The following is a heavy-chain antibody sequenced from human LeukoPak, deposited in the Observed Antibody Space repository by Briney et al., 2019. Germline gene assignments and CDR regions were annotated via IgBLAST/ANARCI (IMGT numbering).Heavy chain of an antibody. V-gene: IGHV3-7*03. Sequence: PGGSLRLSCAASGFTFNSYWMSWVRQAPGKGLEWVANIKQDGSEKYYVDSVKGRFTISRDNAKNSLYLQMNSLRAEDTAVYYCARFRPYYYDSSGYYSPIGYWGQGTLVTVSS. CDR1: GFTFNSYW. D-gene: IGHD3-22*01. CDR3: ARFRPYYYDSSGYYSPIGY. J-gene: IGHJ4*02. CDR2: IKQDGSEK.